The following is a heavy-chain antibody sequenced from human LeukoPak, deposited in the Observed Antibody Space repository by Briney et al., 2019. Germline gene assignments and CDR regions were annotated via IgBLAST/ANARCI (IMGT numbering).Heavy chain of an antibody. CDR1: GGSISSSSYY. D-gene: IGHD1-26*01. V-gene: IGHV4-39*02. CDR2: IYYSGST. J-gene: IGHJ5*02. CDR3: ARDIEWELRSGWFDP. Sequence: SETLSLTCTVSGGSISSSSYYWGWIRQPPGKGLEWIGSIYYSGSTYYNPSLKSRVTISVDTSKNQFSLKLSSVTAADTAVYYCARDIEWELRSGWFDPWGQGTLVTVSS.